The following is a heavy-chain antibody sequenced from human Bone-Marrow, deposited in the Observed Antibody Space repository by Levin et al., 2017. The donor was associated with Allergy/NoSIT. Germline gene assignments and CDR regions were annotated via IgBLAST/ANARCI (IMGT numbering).Heavy chain of an antibody. CDR3: ARVLTATMRGNFDY. D-gene: IGHD1-7*01. J-gene: IGHJ4*02. CDR2: ISASGGYT. V-gene: IGHV3-23*01. CDR1: GFTFSNSA. Sequence: GESLKISCASSGFTFSNSAMSWVRQAPGKGLEWVSTISASGGYTYYADSVKGRFTISRDTSKSTLYLQMTSLRAEDTAVYYCARVLTATMRGNFDYWGQGSLVTVSS.